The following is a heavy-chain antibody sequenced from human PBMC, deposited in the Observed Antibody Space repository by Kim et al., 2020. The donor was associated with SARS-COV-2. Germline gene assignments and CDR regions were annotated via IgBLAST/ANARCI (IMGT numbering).Heavy chain of an antibody. CDR3: AREGKSGVAGGPETKANDY. D-gene: IGHD6-19*01. J-gene: IGHJ4*02. Sequence: ASVKVSCKASGYTFTGYYMHWVRQAPGQGLEWMGWINPKNGGTNYAQKFQGRVTMTRDTSISTAYMELSRLRSDDTAVYYCAREGKSGVAGGPETKANDYWGQGTLVTVSS. V-gene: IGHV1-2*02. CDR1: GYTFTGYY. CDR2: INPKNGGT.